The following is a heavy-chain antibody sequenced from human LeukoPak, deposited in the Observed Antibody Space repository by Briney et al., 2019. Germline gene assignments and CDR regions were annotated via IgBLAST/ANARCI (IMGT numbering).Heavy chain of an antibody. D-gene: IGHD3-9*01. CDR1: GGSISSHY. CDR2: IYDSWST. J-gene: IGHJ4*02. V-gene: IGHV4-59*11. Sequence: SETLSLTCTVSGGSISSHYWSWIRQPPGKGLEWIGYIYDSWSTNYNPSLKSRVTISVDTSKNQFSLKLSSVTAADPAVYYCARGGLRYFDWNMNWYFDYWGQGPLVTVSS. CDR3: ARGGLRYFDWNMNWYFDY.